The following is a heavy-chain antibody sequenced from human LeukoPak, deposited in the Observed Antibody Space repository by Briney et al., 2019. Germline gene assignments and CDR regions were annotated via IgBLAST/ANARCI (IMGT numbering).Heavy chain of an antibody. V-gene: IGHV4-34*01. CDR1: GGSFNGYY. J-gene: IGHJ5*02. CDR2: INHSRNT. CDR3: ARGLKEQLVPRDWFDP. Sequence: SETLSLTCAVYGGSFNGYYWSWIRQPPGKGLEWIGEINHSRNTNYNPSLKSRVTISVDTSKKQFSLKLSSVTAADTAVYYCARGLKEQLVPRDWFDPWGQGTLVTVSS. D-gene: IGHD6-13*01.